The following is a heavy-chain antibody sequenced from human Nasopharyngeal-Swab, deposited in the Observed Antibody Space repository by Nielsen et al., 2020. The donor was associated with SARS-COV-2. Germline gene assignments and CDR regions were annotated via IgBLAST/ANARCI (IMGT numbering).Heavy chain of an antibody. D-gene: IGHD6-19*01. CDR3: ARHVQDSSGWYDY. Sequence: GESLKISCKGSGYSFTSYWISWVRQMPGKGLEWMGRIDPSDSYTNYSPSFRGHVTISADKSISTAYLQWSSLKASDTAMYYCARHVQDSSGWYDYWGQGTLVTVSS. J-gene: IGHJ4*02. CDR1: GYSFTSYW. V-gene: IGHV5-10-1*01. CDR2: IDPSDSYT.